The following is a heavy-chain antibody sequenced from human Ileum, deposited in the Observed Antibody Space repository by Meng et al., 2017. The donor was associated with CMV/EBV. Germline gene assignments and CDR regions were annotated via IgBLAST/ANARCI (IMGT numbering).Heavy chain of an antibody. D-gene: IGHD3-3*01. CDR1: SIGSSSYY. Sequence: SIGSSSYYWGWIRQPPGKGLEWIGSIYYSGSTYYNPSLESRVTISVDTSKNQFSLKLSSVTAADTAVYYCAREYRITIFGVVSPFDPWGQGTLVTVSS. J-gene: IGHJ5*02. CDR2: IYYSGST. CDR3: AREYRITIFGVVSPFDP. V-gene: IGHV4-39*07.